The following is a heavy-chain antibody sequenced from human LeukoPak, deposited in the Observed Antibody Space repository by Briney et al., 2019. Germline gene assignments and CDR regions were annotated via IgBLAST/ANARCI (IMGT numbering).Heavy chain of an antibody. CDR1: GGSFTTYY. V-gene: IGHV4-4*07. D-gene: IGHD3-10*01. CDR3: ARDAKYYYGSRTFFFYEH. Sequence: SETLSLTCTVSGGSFTTYYWSWIRQPAGRGLEWIGHIDSSGTTNYNPSLKSRVTMSTDPSKNQFSLKLTSVTAADTAIYYCARDAKYYYGSRTFFFYEHWGQGTLLTVSS. CDR2: IDSSGTT. J-gene: IGHJ4*02.